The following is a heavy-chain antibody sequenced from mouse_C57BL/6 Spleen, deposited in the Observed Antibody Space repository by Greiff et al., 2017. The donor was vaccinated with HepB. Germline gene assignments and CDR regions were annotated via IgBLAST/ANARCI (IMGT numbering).Heavy chain of an antibody. D-gene: IGHD1-1*01. CDR1: GYTFTSYW. CDR2: IHPNSGST. CDR3: ARCWGSSYVHYFDY. J-gene: IGHJ2*01. Sequence: VQLQQPGAELVKPGASVKLSCKASGYTFTSYWMHWVKQRPGQGLEWIGMIHPNSGSTNYNEKFKSKATLTVDKSSSTAYMQLSSLTSEDSAVYSCARCWGSSYVHYFDYWGQGTTLTVSS. V-gene: IGHV1-64*01.